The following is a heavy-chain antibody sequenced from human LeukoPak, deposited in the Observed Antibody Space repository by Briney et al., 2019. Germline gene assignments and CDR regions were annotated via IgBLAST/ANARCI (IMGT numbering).Heavy chain of an antibody. CDR3: AKDPNGSWSFDH. J-gene: IGHJ4*02. Sequence: PGRSLRLSCAASGFTFRSYGMHWVRQAPGKGLEWVAVIWYDGSNKYYADSVKGRFTISRDNSKNTLYLQMNSLRAEDTAVYYCAKDPNGSWSFDHWGQGTLVTVSS. CDR1: GFTFRSYG. CDR2: IWYDGSNK. V-gene: IGHV3-33*06. D-gene: IGHD1-26*01.